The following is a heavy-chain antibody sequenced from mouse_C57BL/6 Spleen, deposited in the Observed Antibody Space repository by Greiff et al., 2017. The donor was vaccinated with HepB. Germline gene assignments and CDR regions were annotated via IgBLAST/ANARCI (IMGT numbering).Heavy chain of an antibody. Sequence: DVHLVESGGGLVKPGGSLKLSCAASGFTFSSYAMSWVRQTPEKRLEWVATISDGGSYTYYPDNVKGRFTISRDNAKNNLYLQMSHLKSEDTAMYYCGRLYGNYAWFAYWGQGTLVTVSA. CDR3: GRLYGNYAWFAY. V-gene: IGHV5-4*01. D-gene: IGHD2-10*02. CDR2: ISDGGSYT. CDR1: GFTFSSYA. J-gene: IGHJ3*01.